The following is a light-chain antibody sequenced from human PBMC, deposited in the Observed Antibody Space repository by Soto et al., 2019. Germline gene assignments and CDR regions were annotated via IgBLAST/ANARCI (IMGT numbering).Light chain of an antibody. CDR1: SRDVGGYNL. V-gene: IGLV2-23*03. CDR2: EGS. J-gene: IGLJ1*01. CDR3: CSYAGFSSVV. Sequence: QSALAQPASVSGSPAQSITVSCTGTSRDVGGYNLVSWYQQHPGRIPKLIIYEGSKRPSGVSYRFSASKSGNTASLTISGLQPEDEADYYCCSYAGFSSVVFGSGTKVTVL.